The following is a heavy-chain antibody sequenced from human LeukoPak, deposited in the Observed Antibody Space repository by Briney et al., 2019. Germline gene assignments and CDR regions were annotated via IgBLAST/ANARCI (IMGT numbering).Heavy chain of an antibody. J-gene: IGHJ4*01. CDR2: IRYDGTNK. CDR3: ANILGASYSGFDYGDY. V-gene: IGHV3-30*02. Sequence: PGGSLRLSCAASGFTFSSYGMHWVRQAPGKGLEWVAFIRYDGTNKYYADSVKGRFTISRDNSKNTLYLQMNSLRAEDTAVYCCANILGASYSGFDYGDYWGQGTLGNGSS. CDR1: GFTFSSYG. D-gene: IGHD5-12*01.